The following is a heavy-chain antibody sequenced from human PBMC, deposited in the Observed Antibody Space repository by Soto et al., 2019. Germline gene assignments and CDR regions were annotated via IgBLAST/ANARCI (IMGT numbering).Heavy chain of an antibody. V-gene: IGHV1-46*01. CDR2: INPSGGST. D-gene: IGHD1-1*01. Sequence: ASVKVSCKASGYTFTSYYMHWVRQAPGQGLEWMGIINPSGGSTSYAQKFQGRVTMTRDTSTSTVYMELSSLRSEDTAVYYCARGPAGTLKYYYYGMDVWGQGTTVTVSS. J-gene: IGHJ6*02. CDR3: ARGPAGTLKYYYYGMDV. CDR1: GYTFTSYY.